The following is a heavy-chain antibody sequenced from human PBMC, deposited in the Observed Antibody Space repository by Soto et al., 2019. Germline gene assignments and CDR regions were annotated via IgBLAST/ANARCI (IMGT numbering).Heavy chain of an antibody. D-gene: IGHD6-13*01. CDR1: GGSISSYY. CDR3: ASDGVSSWYGYYYYGMDV. V-gene: IGHV4-4*07. Sequence: SETLSLTCTVSGGSISSYYWSWIRQPAGKGLEWIGRIYTSGSTNYNPSLKSRVTMSVDTSKNQFSLKLSSVTAADTAVYYCASDGVSSWYGYYYYGMDVWGQGTTVTVSS. J-gene: IGHJ6*02. CDR2: IYTSGST.